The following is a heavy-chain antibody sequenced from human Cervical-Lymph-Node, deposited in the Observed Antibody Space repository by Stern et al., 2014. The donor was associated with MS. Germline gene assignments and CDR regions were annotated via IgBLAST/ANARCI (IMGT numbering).Heavy chain of an antibody. Sequence: EVQLLESGGGLVQPGGSLRLSCVASGFTLSDHYMDWVRQAPGKGLEWVGRTGNKANSYTTQYAASVKGRFVISRDDSKNSLYLHMNSLKSEDTAVYYCVRVSGSSDWHWVIDSWGQGTLVTVSS. J-gene: IGHJ4*02. CDR2: TGNKANSYTT. CDR3: VRVSGSSDWHWVIDS. V-gene: IGHV3-72*01. CDR1: GFTLSDHY. D-gene: IGHD6-19*01.